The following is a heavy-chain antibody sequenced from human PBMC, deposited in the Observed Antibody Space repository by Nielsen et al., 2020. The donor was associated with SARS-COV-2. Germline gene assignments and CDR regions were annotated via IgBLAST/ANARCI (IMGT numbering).Heavy chain of an antibody. J-gene: IGHJ5*02. V-gene: IGHV5-51*01. CDR2: IYPGDSDT. D-gene: IGHD3-3*01. Sequence: GGSLRLSCKGSGYSFTSYWIGWVRQMPGKGLEWMGIIYPGDSDTRYSPSSQGQVTISADKSISTAYLQWSSLKASDTAMYYCARSPRYYAFDPWGQGTLVTVPS. CDR3: ARSPRYYAFDP. CDR1: GYSFTSYW.